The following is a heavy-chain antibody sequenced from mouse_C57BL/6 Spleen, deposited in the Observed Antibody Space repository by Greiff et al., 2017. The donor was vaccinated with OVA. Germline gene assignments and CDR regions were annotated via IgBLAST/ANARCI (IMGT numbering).Heavy chain of an antibody. CDR2: IRSKSNNYAT. CDR3: VKGITTVVATDAMDY. Sequence: EVMLVESGGGLVQPKGSLKLSCAASGFSFNTYAMNWVRQAPGKGLEWVARIRSKSNNYATYYADSVKDRFTISRDDSESMLYLQMNNLKTEDTAMYYCVKGITTVVATDAMDYWGQGTSVTVSS. J-gene: IGHJ4*01. CDR1: GFSFNTYA. V-gene: IGHV10-1*01. D-gene: IGHD1-1*01.